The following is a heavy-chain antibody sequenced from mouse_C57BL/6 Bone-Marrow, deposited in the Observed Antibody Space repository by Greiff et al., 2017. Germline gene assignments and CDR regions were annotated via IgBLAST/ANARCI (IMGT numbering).Heavy chain of an antibody. CDR1: GFHIKDDY. Sequence: ELQLKQSGAALVRPGASVKLSCPASGFHIKDDYMHWVKQRPEQGLEWIGWIDPENGDTEYASKFPGKATIPAETSSNTSYLQLSSLTSEDTAVYYCTTGDYWGQGTTLTVSS. CDR3: TTGDY. CDR2: IDPENGDT. V-gene: IGHV14-4*01. J-gene: IGHJ2*01.